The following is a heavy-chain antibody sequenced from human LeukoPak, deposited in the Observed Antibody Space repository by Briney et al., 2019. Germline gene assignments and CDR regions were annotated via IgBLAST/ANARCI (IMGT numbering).Heavy chain of an antibody. J-gene: IGHJ5*02. Sequence: PGGSLRLSCAASGFTVSAYAMAWVRQAPGKGLEWVSTISDDGVNTYYADSVKGRFTISRDNSKSTLYLQMNSLRAEDTAVYYCARDLASKGNYYGSGSLQFDPWGQGTLVTVSS. CDR2: ISDDGVNT. V-gene: IGHV3-23*01. CDR3: ARDLASKGNYYGSGSLQFDP. D-gene: IGHD3-10*01. CDR1: GFTVSAYA.